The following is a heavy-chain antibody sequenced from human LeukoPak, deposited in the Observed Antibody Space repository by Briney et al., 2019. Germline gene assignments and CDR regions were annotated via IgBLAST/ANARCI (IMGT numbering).Heavy chain of an antibody. J-gene: IGHJ3*02. V-gene: IGHV3-21*01. Sequence: GGSLRLSCAASGFTFSSYNMNWVRQAPGKGLEWVSSISSSSSYIYFADSVKGRFTISRDNAKNSLYLQMSSLRAEDAAVYYCARDLYRPYYYDSRGGIDIWGQGTMVTVSS. D-gene: IGHD3-22*01. CDR1: GFTFSSYN. CDR2: ISSSSSYI. CDR3: ARDLYRPYYYDSRGGIDI.